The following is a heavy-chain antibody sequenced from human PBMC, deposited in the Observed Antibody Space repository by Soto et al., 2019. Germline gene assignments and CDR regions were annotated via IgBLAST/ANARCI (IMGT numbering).Heavy chain of an antibody. CDR2: INPSGGST. D-gene: IGHD3-3*01. J-gene: IGHJ6*02. Sequence: QVQLVQSGAEVKKPGASVKVSCKASGYTFTSYYMHWVRQAPGQGLEWMGIINPSGGSTSYAQKCQGRVTMTRDTSTSTVYMELSSLRSEDTAVYYCARDGLDPPFGVVIPSYYYYYGMDVWGQGTTVTVSS. V-gene: IGHV1-46*01. CDR3: ARDGLDPPFGVVIPSYYYYYGMDV. CDR1: GYTFTSYY.